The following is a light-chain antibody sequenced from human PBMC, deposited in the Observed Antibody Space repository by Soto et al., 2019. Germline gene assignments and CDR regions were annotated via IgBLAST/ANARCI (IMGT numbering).Light chain of an antibody. J-gene: IGKJ1*01. CDR3: QQYGSSSWT. V-gene: IGKV3-20*01. Sequence: EIVMTQSPGTLSVSPGERATLSCRASQSVANYLAWYQQKPGQAPRLLIYGASSRATGIPDRFSGSGSGTESTLTISRLEPEDFAVYYCQQYGSSSWTFGQGTKVDIK. CDR2: GAS. CDR1: QSVANY.